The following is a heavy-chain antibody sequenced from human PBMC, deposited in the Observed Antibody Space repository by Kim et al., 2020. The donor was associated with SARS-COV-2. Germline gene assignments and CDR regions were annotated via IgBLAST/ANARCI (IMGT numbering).Heavy chain of an antibody. J-gene: IGHJ3*02. Sequence: GGSLRLSCAASGFTFDDYAMHWGRQAPGKGLEWVSLISGDGGSTYYADSVKGRFTISRDNSKNSLYLQMNSLRTEDTALYYCAKDTPNYYGSGSYLSGAFDIWGQGTMVTVSS. D-gene: IGHD3-10*01. CDR2: ISGDGGST. CDR1: GFTFDDYA. V-gene: IGHV3-43*02. CDR3: AKDTPNYYGSGSYLSGAFDI.